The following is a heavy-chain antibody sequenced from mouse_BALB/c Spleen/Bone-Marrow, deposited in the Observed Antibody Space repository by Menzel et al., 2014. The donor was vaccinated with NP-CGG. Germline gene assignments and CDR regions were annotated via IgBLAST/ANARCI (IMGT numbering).Heavy chain of an antibody. J-gene: IGHJ4*01. CDR1: GFTFTDYY. Sequence: EVQLVESGGGLVQPGGSLRLSCTTSGFTFTDYYMSWVRQPPGKALEWLAFIRNKAYGYTTGYSASVRGRFTISRDNSQSILYPQMNTLRAEDSATYYCARFPMDYWGQGTSVTVSS. V-gene: IGHV7-3*02. CDR3: ARFPMDY. CDR2: IRNKAYGYTT.